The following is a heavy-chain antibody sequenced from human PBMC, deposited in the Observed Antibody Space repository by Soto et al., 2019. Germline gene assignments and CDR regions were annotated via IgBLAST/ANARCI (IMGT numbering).Heavy chain of an antibody. D-gene: IGHD2-8*01. CDR1: GFTFSYYA. CDR3: AKGDQERQWVFLQH. V-gene: IGHV3-23*01. J-gene: IGHJ1*01. CDR2: ISGSACDT. Sequence: LXLSCVASGFTFSYYAMTWFRQAPGKGMEWVSTISGSACDTFYADSVKGRFTISRDNSKRTLYLEMHSLRAEDTAVYYCAKGDQERQWVFLQHWGQGTLVTVSS.